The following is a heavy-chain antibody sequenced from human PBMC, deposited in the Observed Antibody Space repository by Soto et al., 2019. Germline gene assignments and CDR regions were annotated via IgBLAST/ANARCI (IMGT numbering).Heavy chain of an antibody. CDR2: ISGSGGST. V-gene: IGHV3-23*01. Sequence: GGSLRLSCAASGFTLSSYGMSWVRQAPGKGLEWVSAISGSGGSTYYADSVKGRFSISGDNSKNTLYLQMNSLRAEDTAVYYCAKGAYYHGSGSYFPFDYWGQGTLVTVSS. D-gene: IGHD3-10*01. J-gene: IGHJ4*02. CDR1: GFTLSSYG. CDR3: AKGAYYHGSGSYFPFDY.